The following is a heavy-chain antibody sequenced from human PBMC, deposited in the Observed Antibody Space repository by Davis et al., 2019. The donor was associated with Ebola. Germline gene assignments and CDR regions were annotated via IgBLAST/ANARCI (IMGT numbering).Heavy chain of an antibody. CDR2: IYPGASDI. Sequence: GESLKISCQGFGYPFTKYYISWVRQMPGKGLEWMGIIYPGASDISYCPSFQGQVTFSADTSINTAYLQWSSLKASDTAMYYCARHSGGLDFWGQGTTVTVSS. CDR1: GYPFTKYY. V-gene: IGHV5-51*01. J-gene: IGHJ6*02. CDR3: ARHSGGLDF.